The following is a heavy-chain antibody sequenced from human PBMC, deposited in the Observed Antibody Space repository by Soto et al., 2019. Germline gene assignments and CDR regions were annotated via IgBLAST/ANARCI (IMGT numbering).Heavy chain of an antibody. CDR1: GFTFSSYG. CDR2: ISYDGSNK. D-gene: IGHD4-17*01. J-gene: IGHJ4*02. Sequence: QVQLVESGGGVVQPGRSLRLSCAASGFTFSSYGMHWVRQAPGKGLEWVAFISYDGSNKYYADSVKGRFTISRDNSKNTLYLQMNSLRAEDTAVYYCAKTTTVTTNYWGQGTLVTVSS. CDR3: AKTTTVTTNY. V-gene: IGHV3-30*18.